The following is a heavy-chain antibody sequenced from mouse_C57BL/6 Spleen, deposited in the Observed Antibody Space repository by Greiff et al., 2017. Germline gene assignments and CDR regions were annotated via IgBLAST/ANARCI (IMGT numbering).Heavy chain of an antibody. CDR2: IDPSDSYT. J-gene: IGHJ4*01. D-gene: IGHD1-1*01. Sequence: QVQLQQPGAELVMPGASVKLSCKASGYTFTSYWMHWVKQRPGQGLEWIGEIDPSDSYTNYNQKFKCKSTLTVDKSSSTAYMQLSSLTSEDSAVYYCARDYGSSYDAMGYWGQGTSVTVSS. V-gene: IGHV1-69*01. CDR1: GYTFTSYW. CDR3: ARDYGSSYDAMGY.